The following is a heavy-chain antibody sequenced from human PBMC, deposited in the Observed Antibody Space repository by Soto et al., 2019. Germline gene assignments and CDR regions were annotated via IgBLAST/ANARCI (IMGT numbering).Heavy chain of an antibody. J-gene: IGHJ3*02. D-gene: IGHD3-22*01. CDR3: ASYDSSGYDAFDI. CDR1: GYTFTSYG. V-gene: IGHV1-18*01. Sequence: GASVKVSCKASGYTFTSYGISWVRQAPGQGLEWMGWISAYNGNTNYAQKLQGRVTMTTDTSTSTAYMELRSLRSDDTAVYYCASYDSSGYDAFDIWSQGTMVTVSS. CDR2: ISAYNGNT.